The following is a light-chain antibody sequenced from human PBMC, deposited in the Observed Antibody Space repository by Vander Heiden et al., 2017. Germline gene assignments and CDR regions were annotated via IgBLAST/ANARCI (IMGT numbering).Light chain of an antibody. CDR3: QAWDTSTACKV. CDR1: KLGDKY. V-gene: IGLV3-1*01. Sequence: SYELTQPPSVSVSPGQTASITCSGDKLGDKYACWYQQKPGQSPLLVIYQDNKRPSGIPERFSGSNSGNTATLTISGTQAMDEADYYCQAWDTSTACKVFGGGTKLTVL. CDR2: QDN. J-gene: IGLJ2*01.